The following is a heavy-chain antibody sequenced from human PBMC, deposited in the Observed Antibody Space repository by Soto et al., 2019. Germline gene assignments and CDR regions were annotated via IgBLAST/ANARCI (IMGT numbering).Heavy chain of an antibody. Sequence: QVQLVESGGGVVQPGRSLRLSCAASGFTFSSYGMHWVRQAPGKGLEWVAVISYDGSNKYYADSVKGRFTISRDNSKNTLYLQMNSLRAEDTAVYYCAKADYGGNTCYYYYGMDVWGQGTTVTVSS. CDR2: ISYDGSNK. CDR3: AKADYGGNTCYYYYGMDV. V-gene: IGHV3-30*18. CDR1: GFTFSSYG. J-gene: IGHJ6*02. D-gene: IGHD4-17*01.